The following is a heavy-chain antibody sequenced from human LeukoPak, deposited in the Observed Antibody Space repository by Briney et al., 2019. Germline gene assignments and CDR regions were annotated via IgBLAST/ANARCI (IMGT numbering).Heavy chain of an antibody. V-gene: IGHV4-30-4*01. CDR2: IYYSGST. Sequence: SETLSLTCTVSGGSISSGDYYWSWIRQPPGTGLXXIGYIYYSGSTYYNPSLKSRVTISVDTSKNQFSLKLSSVTAADTAVYYCARVEAMELFDYWGQGTLVTVSS. CDR1: GGSISSGDYY. J-gene: IGHJ4*02. CDR3: ARVEAMELFDY. D-gene: IGHD1-7*01.